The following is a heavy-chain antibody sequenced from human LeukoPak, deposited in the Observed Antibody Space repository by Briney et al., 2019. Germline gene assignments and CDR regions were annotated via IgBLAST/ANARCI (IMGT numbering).Heavy chain of an antibody. CDR1: GGSISSYY. CDR2: IYYSGST. CDR3: ARGYDFWSGLRYMDV. J-gene: IGHJ6*03. D-gene: IGHD3-3*01. V-gene: IGHV4-59*01. Sequence: PSETLSLTCTVSGGSISSYYWSWIRQPPGKGLEWIGYIYYSGSTNYNPSLKSRVTISVDTSKNQFSLKLSSVTAADTAMYYCARGYDFWSGLRYMDVWGKGTTVTVSS.